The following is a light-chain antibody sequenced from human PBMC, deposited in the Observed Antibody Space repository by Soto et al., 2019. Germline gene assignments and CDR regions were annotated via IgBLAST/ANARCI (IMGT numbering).Light chain of an antibody. V-gene: IGKV1-5*03. Sequence: DIQMTQSPSTLSASVGDRVTITCRASQSISSWLAWYQQKPGKARKLLIYKASSLESGVPSRFSGSGSGTEFTLTIRRLQPDDFATYYCQQYNSYSRTFGQGTKVEIK. CDR3: QQYNSYSRT. CDR1: QSISSW. CDR2: KAS. J-gene: IGKJ1*01.